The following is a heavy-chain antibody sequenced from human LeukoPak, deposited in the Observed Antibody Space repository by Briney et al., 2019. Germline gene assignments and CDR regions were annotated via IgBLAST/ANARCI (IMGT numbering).Heavy chain of an antibody. CDR3: ASRRPLGTGDY. CDR1: GFTVSSNY. J-gene: IGHJ4*02. Sequence: GGSLRLSCAASGFTVSSNYMSWVRQAPGKGLEWVSVLYIGGNTYYADSVKGRFTISRDSSKNTLYLQMNSLRAEDTAVYYCASRRPLGTGDYWGQGTLVTVSS. D-gene: IGHD1-1*01. CDR2: LYIGGNT. V-gene: IGHV3-53*01.